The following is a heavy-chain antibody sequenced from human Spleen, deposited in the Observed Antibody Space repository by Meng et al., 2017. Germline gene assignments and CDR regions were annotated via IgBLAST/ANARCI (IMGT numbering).Heavy chain of an antibody. CDR1: GDSITSNNW. J-gene: IGHJ4*02. CDR2: IPHRGSA. CDR3: LRGSGGSV. Sequence: HVQLRESGPGLVKPSETLSLICAVTGDSITSNNWWSWVRQPPGKGLEWVGEIPHRGSAAYNPSLKSRVSMSIDISKNQFSLRLTSVTAADTAVYYCLRGSGGSVWGQGTLVTVSS. D-gene: IGHD3-10*01. V-gene: IGHV4-4*02.